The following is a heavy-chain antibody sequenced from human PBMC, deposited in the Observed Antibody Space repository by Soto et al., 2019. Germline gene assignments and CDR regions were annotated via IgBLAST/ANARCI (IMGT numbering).Heavy chain of an antibody. J-gene: IGHJ4*02. V-gene: IGHV3-48*02. Sequence: PGGSLRLSCAASGFTFSSYSMNWVRQAPGKGLEWVSYISSSSSTIYYADSVKGRFTISRDNAKNSLYLQMNSLRDEDTAVYYCARDIAYCGGDCRDYWGQGTLVTVSS. CDR2: ISSSSSTI. CDR1: GFTFSSYS. D-gene: IGHD2-21*02. CDR3: ARDIAYCGGDCRDY.